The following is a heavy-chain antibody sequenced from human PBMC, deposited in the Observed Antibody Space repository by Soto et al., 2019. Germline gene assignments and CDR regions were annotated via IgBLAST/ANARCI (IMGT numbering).Heavy chain of an antibody. CDR1: GFTFSNYW. CDR2: LKQGGSEK. D-gene: IGHD2-8*01. V-gene: IGHV3-7*01. CDR3: ARETCSNAVCYWFDY. Sequence: GGSLRLSCAASGFTFSNYWMTWVRQAPGKGLEWVANLKQGGSEKYYVDSVKGRFTISRDNAKNSLYLQMNSLRAEDTALYYCARETCSNAVCYWFDYWGQGTLVTVSS. J-gene: IGHJ4*02.